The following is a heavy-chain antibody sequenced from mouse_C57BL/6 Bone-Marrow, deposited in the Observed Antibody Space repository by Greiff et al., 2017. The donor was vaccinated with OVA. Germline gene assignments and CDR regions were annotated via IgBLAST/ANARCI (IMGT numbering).Heavy chain of an antibody. Sequence: VQLQQSGAELVRPGASVTLSCTASGFNIKDDYMPWVKQRPEQGLEWIGWIDPENGDTEYASKFQGKATITADTSSNTAYLQLSSLTSEDTAVYYCTSYGNFDYWGQGTTLTVSS. D-gene: IGHD2-1*01. CDR3: TSYGNFDY. V-gene: IGHV14-4*01. CDR2: IDPENGDT. J-gene: IGHJ2*01. CDR1: GFNIKDDY.